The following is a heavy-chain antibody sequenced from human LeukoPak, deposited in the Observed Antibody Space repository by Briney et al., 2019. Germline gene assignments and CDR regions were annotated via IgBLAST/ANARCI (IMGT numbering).Heavy chain of an antibody. D-gene: IGHD1-26*01. V-gene: IGHV4-31*03. CDR1: GGSISSGGYY. J-gene: IGHJ4*02. CDR3: ARGWDQYYFDY. Sequence: SETLSLTCTVSGGSISSGGYYWSWIRQHPGKGLEWIGYIYYSGSTYYNPSLKSRVTISVDTSKNQFSLKLSFVTAADTAVYYCARGWDQYYFDYWGQGTLVTVSS. CDR2: IYYSGST.